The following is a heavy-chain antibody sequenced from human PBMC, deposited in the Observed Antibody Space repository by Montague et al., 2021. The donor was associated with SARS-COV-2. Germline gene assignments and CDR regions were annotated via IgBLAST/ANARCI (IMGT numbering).Heavy chain of an antibody. J-gene: IGHJ4*02. CDR2: ICWGSGNI. CDR3: AKEVRARTLAYFDY. D-gene: IGHD1-14*01. V-gene: IGHV3-9*01. CDR1: GFTFSYYT. Sequence: SLRLSCAASGFTFSYYTMHWVRQAPGKGLEWVSGICWGSGNIAYADSVKGRFTISRDNAKSSLYLQMNNLRAEDTALYYCAKEVRARTLAYFDYWGQGTLVAVSS.